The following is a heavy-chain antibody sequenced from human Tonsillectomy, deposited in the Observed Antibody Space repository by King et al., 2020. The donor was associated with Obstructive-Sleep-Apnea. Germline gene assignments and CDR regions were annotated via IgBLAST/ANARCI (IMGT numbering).Heavy chain of an antibody. CDR3: ARGLSPYNILTGYSNSGFDY. Sequence: QLVQSGAEVKKPGASVKVSFKSSGYTFSNYGVNWVRQAPGQGLEWMAWISAYNGDTNYAQKVQGIVTMTTDTSTSTAYMELRSLRSDDTAVYYCARGLSPYNILTGYSNSGFDYWGQGTLVTVSS. CDR1: GYTFSNYG. V-gene: IGHV1-18*01. J-gene: IGHJ4*02. CDR2: ISAYNGDT. D-gene: IGHD3-9*01.